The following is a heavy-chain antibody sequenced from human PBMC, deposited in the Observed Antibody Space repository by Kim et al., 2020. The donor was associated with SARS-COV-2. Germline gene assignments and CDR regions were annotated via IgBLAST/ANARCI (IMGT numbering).Heavy chain of an antibody. J-gene: IGHJ4*02. V-gene: IGHV1-18*01. CDR1: GYTFTSYG. D-gene: IGHD6-13*01. CDR2: LSAYNGNT. CDR3: ARVLGFAAAGTLDY. Sequence: ASVKVSCKASGYTFTSYGISWVRQAPGQGLEWMGWLSAYNGNTNYAQKLQGRVTMTTDTSTSTAYMELRSLRSDDTAVYYCARVLGFAAAGTLDYWGQGTLVTVSS.